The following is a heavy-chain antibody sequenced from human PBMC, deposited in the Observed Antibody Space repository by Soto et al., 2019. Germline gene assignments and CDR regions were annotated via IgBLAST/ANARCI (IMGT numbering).Heavy chain of an antibody. CDR1: GFTLNNYA. Sequence: EVQLLESGGDLVQPGGSLRLSCAASGFTLNNYAMTWVRQAPGRGLEWVSAASGTGEATYYTDSVKGRFTISRDNSKNFLYLQMNSLRAEDTALYFCVKDFHHDYYYNSGFDIWGQGTMVTVSS. D-gene: IGHD3-22*01. CDR2: ASGTGEAT. J-gene: IGHJ3*02. V-gene: IGHV3-23*01. CDR3: VKDFHHDYYYNSGFDI.